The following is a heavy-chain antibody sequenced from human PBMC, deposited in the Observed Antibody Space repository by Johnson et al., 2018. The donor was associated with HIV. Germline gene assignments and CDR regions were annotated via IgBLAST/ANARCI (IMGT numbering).Heavy chain of an antibody. D-gene: IGHD1-26*01. V-gene: IGHV3-66*01. CDR2: IYSGGST. J-gene: IGHJ3*02. CDR1: GFTFSSYW. Sequence: VQLVESGGGLVKPGGSLRLSCAASGFTFSSYWMHWVRQAPGKGLVCVSVIYSGGSTYCADSVKGRFIISRDNARNTLYLQMNSLRAEDTAVYYCARDWEDHGAFDIWGQGTMVTVSS. CDR3: ARDWEDHGAFDI.